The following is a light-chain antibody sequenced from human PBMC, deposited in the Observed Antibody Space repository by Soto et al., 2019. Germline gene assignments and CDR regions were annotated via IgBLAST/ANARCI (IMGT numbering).Light chain of an antibody. CDR2: DVT. CDR3: SSFTLFNTVV. J-gene: IGLJ2*01. V-gene: IGLV2-11*01. CDR1: SSDVGGYDY. Sequence: QSALTQPRSVSGSPGQSVTISCTGTSSDVGGYDYVSWYQQHPGKAPKVMIYDVTKRPSGVPDRFSGSKSANTASLIISGLQAEDEADYYCSSFTLFNTVVFGGGTKVTVL.